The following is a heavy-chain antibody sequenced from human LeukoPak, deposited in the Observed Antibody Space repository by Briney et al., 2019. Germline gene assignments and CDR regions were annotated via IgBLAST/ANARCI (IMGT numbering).Heavy chain of an antibody. J-gene: IGHJ4*02. Sequence: GRSLRLSCAASGFTFSSYGMHWVRQAPGKGLEWVAVISYDGSNKYYADSVKGRFTISRDNSKNTLYLQMNSLRAEDTAVYYCAKGSLGYCSSTSCPNFDYWGQGTLVTVSS. V-gene: IGHV3-30*18. D-gene: IGHD2-2*01. CDR2: ISYDGSNK. CDR3: AKGSLGYCSSTSCPNFDY. CDR1: GFTFSSYG.